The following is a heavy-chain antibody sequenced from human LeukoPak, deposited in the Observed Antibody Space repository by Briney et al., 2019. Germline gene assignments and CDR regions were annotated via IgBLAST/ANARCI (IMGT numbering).Heavy chain of an antibody. D-gene: IGHD6-19*01. V-gene: IGHV4-38-2*01. CDR1: GYSISGAYY. J-gene: IGHJ4*02. CDR2: IYRSGSI. CDR3: ASAVYTSGFDS. Sequence: PSETLSLTCDVSGYSISGAYYWGWIRQPPGKGLEWIGSIYRSGSIYYNPSLNSRVTISVDTSKNQFSLKLTSVTATDTAMYYCASAVYTSGFDSWGQGALVTVSS.